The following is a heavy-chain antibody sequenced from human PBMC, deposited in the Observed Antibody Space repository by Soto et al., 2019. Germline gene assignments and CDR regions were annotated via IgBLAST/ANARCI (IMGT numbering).Heavy chain of an antibody. V-gene: IGHV3-30-3*01. Sequence: GGSLRLSCAASRFTFSNYAMHWVRQAPGKGLEWVAVISYNGNIKNYADSVKGRFTISRDNSENTLYLQMNSLRAADTAVYYCAKDRVPQQLALSWGQGTLVTVSS. D-gene: IGHD6-13*01. CDR3: AKDRVPQQLALS. CDR2: ISYNGNIK. J-gene: IGHJ5*02. CDR1: RFTFSNYA.